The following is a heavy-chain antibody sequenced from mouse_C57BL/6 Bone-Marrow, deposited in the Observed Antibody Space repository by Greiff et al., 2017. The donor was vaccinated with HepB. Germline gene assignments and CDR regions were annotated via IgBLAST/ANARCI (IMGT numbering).Heavy chain of an antibody. J-gene: IGHJ2*01. D-gene: IGHD3-2*02. CDR2: INYDGSST. Sequence: EVMLVESEGGLVQPGSSMKLSCTASGFTFSDYYMAWVRQVPEKGLEWVANINYDGSSTYYLDSLKSRFIISRDNAKNILYLQMSSLKSEDTATYYCARCSGYFDYWGQGTTLTVSS. V-gene: IGHV5-16*01. CDR3: ARCSGYFDY. CDR1: GFTFSDYY.